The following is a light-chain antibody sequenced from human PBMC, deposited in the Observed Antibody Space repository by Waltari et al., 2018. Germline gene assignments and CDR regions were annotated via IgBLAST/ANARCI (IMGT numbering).Light chain of an antibody. CDR2: DVS. V-gene: IGLV2-14*01. CDR3: SSYTSSSTPI. CDR1: SSDVGGYNY. J-gene: IGLJ1*01. Sequence: QSALTQPASVSGSPGQSITISCTGTSSDVGGYNYVSWYQQHPGKAPKLMIYDVSNRPSGVSNRFSGSKAGNPASLTISGLQAEDEADYYCSSYTSSSTPIFGTGTKVTVL.